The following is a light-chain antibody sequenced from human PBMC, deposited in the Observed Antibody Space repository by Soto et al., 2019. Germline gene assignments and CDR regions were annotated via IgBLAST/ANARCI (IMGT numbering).Light chain of an antibody. Sequence: AIQVTQSPSSLSASVGDRVTITCRASQAISSALVWYQQKPGKAPKLLIYDASSLESGVPSRFIGSGYGTDFTLTISSLQPEDLATYYCREFHCHPLTFGGGTKVDI. CDR2: DAS. CDR3: REFHCHPLT. V-gene: IGKV1-13*02. J-gene: IGKJ4*01. CDR1: QAISSA.